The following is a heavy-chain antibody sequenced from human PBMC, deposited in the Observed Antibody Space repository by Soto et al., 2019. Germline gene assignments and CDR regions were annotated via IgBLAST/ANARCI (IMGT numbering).Heavy chain of an antibody. J-gene: IGHJ4*02. Sequence: QAQLVQSGAEAKRPGTSVKVSCKVSGYTFTNYFHWIRQAPGQGLEGMGWMNPNDGDTEYAGKFHSRVTLNRETSITTAYMELSSLTSDDTAVYYCAGENWRYVDWGQGTLVTVSS. CDR3: AGENWRYVD. D-gene: IGHD3-16*01. CDR2: MNPNDGDT. CDR1: GYTFTNY. V-gene: IGHV1-2*02.